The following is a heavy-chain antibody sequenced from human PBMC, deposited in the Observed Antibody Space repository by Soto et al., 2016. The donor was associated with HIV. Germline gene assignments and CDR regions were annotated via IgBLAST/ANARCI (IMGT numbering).Heavy chain of an antibody. Sequence: VESGGGIIPPGGSLKLSCKASGLKFSSYWMSWVRQAPQKGLVWVSQISGDGTSLHYADSVKGRFIISRDNAKKTVYLQMNSLTVDDTATYYCARGVKDESNSAGLFNYWGQGTLVIVSS. D-gene: IGHD1-1*01. V-gene: IGHV3-74*01. J-gene: IGHJ1*01. CDR1: GLKFSSYW. CDR3: ARGVKDESNSAGLFNY. CDR2: ISGDGTSL.